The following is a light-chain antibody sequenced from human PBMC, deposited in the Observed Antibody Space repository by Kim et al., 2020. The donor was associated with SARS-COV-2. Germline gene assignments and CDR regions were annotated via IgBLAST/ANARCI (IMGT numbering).Light chain of an antibody. CDR2: SAS. V-gene: IGKV1-17*02. Sequence: DIQMTQSPSSLSASVGDRVTITCRASQGIRNDLTWYQQKPGQAPKRLIYSASTLQTGVPSRFSGSGSGTEFTLTISNVQPEDFATYYCLQYTSHVLSFGGGPKVDIK. J-gene: IGKJ4*01. CDR1: QGIRND. CDR3: LQYTSHVLS.